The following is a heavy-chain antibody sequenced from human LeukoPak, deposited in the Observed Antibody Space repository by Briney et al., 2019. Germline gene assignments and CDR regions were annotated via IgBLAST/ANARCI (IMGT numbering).Heavy chain of an antibody. J-gene: IGHJ5*02. Sequence: SETVSLTCAVYAGSFSGYYWSWIRQPPGKGLEWIGEINHSGSTNYNPSLKSRVTISVDTSKNQFSLKLNSVTAADTAVYYCARGLVRGVIIARVRGNWFDPWGQGTLVTVSS. CDR2: INHSGST. CDR3: ARGLVRGVIIARVRGNWFDP. CDR1: AGSFSGYY. D-gene: IGHD3-10*01. V-gene: IGHV4-34*01.